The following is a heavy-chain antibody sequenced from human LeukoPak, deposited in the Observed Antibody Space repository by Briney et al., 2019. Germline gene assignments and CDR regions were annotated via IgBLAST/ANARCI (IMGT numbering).Heavy chain of an antibody. Sequence: ASVKVSCKASGGTFSSYDINWVRQATGQGLEWMGWMNPNSGNTGYAQKFQGRVTMTRNTSISTAYMELSSLRSEDTAVYYCARGYCSSTSCLYYYYMDVWGKGTTVTISS. D-gene: IGHD2-2*01. CDR3: ARGYCSSTSCLYYYYMDV. V-gene: IGHV1-8*02. CDR2: MNPNSGNT. CDR1: GGTFSSYD. J-gene: IGHJ6*03.